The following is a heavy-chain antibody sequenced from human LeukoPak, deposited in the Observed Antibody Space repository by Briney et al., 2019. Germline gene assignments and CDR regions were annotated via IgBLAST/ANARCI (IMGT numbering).Heavy chain of an antibody. CDR1: GFTFSSYG. V-gene: IGHV3-30*03. J-gene: IGHJ4*02. D-gene: IGHD3-10*01. CDR3: ARAHTAMVRGKQDY. Sequence: PGGSLRLSCAASGFTFSSYGMHWVRQAPGKGLEWVAVISYDGSNKYYADSVKGRFTISRDNSKNTLYLQMNSLRAEDTAVYYCARAHTAMVRGKQDYWGQGTLVTVSS. CDR2: ISYDGSNK.